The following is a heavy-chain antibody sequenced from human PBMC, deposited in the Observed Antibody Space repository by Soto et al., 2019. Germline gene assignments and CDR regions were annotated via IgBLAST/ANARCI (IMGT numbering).Heavy chain of an antibody. Sequence: SETLSLTCTVSGGSISSYYWSWIRQPAGKGLEWIGRIYTSGSTNYNPSLKSRVTMSVDTSKNQFSLKLSSVTAADTAVCYCARDRVYDSSGYYYPDAFDIWGRGTMVTVSS. J-gene: IGHJ3*02. CDR3: ARDRVYDSSGYYYPDAFDI. CDR2: IYTSGST. V-gene: IGHV4-4*07. CDR1: GGSISSYY. D-gene: IGHD3-22*01.